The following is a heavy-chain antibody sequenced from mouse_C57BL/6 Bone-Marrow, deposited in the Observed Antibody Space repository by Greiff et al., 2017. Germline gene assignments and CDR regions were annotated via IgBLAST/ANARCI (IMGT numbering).Heavy chain of an antibody. Sequence: EVKVVESGGGLVQPGGSLSLSCAASGFTFTDYYMSWVRQPPGQALEWLGFIRNKANGYTTEYSASVKGRFTISRDNSQSILYLQMNALRAEDSATYYCARSQVVYFDYWGQGTTLTVSS. V-gene: IGHV7-3*01. J-gene: IGHJ2*01. CDR3: ARSQVVYFDY. CDR1: GFTFTDYY. CDR2: IRNKANGYTT. D-gene: IGHD1-1*01.